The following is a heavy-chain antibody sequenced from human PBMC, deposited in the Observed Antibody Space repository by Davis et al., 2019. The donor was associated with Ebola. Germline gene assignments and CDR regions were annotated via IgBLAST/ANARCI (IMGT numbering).Heavy chain of an antibody. CDR2: INPNSGGT. D-gene: IGHD3-16*01. CDR1: GGTFSSYA. V-gene: IGHV1-2*04. J-gene: IGHJ5*02. Sequence: AASVKVSCKASGGTFSSYAISWVRQAPGQGLEWMGWINPNSGGTNYAQKFQGWVTMTRDTSISTAYMELSRLRSDDTAVYYCARRGTGWFDPWGQGTLVTVSS. CDR3: ARRGTGWFDP.